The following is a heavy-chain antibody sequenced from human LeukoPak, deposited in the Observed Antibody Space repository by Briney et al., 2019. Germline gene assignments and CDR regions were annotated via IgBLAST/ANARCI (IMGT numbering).Heavy chain of an antibody. Sequence: GGSLRLSCAASGFNFSSYAMSWVRQAPGKGLEWVSAISCSGGSTYYADSVKGRFTISRDNSKNTLYLQMNSLRAEDTAVYYCAKTGGRITMIVVVHWGQGTLVTVSS. CDR2: ISCSGGST. D-gene: IGHD3-22*01. CDR3: AKTGGRITMIVVVH. J-gene: IGHJ4*02. V-gene: IGHV3-23*01. CDR1: GFNFSSYA.